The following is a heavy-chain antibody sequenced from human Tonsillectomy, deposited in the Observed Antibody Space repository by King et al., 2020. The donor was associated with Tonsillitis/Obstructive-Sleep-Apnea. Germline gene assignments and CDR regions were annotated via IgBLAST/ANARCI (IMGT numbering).Heavy chain of an antibody. CDR1: GGSISSSNW. CDR3: AGAERRRNGYYDFWSGPRGAFDI. D-gene: IGHD3-3*01. Sequence: QLQESGPGLVKPSGTLSLTCAVSGGSISSSNWWSWVRQPPGKGLEWIGEIYHSGSTNYNPSLKSRVTISVDKSKNQFSLKLSSVTAADTAVYYCAGAERRRNGYYDFWSGPRGAFDIWGQGTMVTVSS. CDR2: IYHSGST. V-gene: IGHV4-4*02. J-gene: IGHJ3*02.